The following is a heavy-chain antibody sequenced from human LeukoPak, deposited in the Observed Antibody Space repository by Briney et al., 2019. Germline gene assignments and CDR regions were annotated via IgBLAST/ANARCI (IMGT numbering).Heavy chain of an antibody. CDR3: ARDRIKSGSYYFDY. Sequence: GGSLRLSCAASAFTFSDYSMNWVRQAPGKGLEWISYISGRSSTIYYADSVKGRFTISRDNAKNLMYLQMNSLRAEDTAVYYCARDRIKSGSYYFDYWGQGTLVTVSS. CDR2: ISGRSSTI. V-gene: IGHV3-48*01. CDR1: AFTFSDYS. J-gene: IGHJ4*02. D-gene: IGHD1-26*01.